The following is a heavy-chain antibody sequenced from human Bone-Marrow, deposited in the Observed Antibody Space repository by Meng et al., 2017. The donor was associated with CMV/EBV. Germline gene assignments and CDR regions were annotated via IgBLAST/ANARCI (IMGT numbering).Heavy chain of an antibody. CDR1: GGTFSSYA. CDR2: IIPILGIA. D-gene: IGHD6-6*01. CDR3: ARAIAARSNYYYYYGMDV. V-gene: IGHV1-69*10. J-gene: IGHJ6*02. Sequence: SVKVSCKASGGTFSSYAISWVRQAPGQGLEWMGGIIPILGIANYAQKFQGRVTITADKSTSTAYMELSSLRSEDTAVYYCARAIAARSNYYYYYGMDVWGPGTTVTVAS.